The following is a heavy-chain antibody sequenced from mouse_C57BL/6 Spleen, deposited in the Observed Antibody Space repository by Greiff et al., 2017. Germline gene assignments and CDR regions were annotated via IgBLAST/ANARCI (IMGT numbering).Heavy chain of an antibody. V-gene: IGHV1-69*01. J-gene: IGHJ2*01. CDR2: IDPSDSYT. D-gene: IGHD1-1*01. Sequence: QVQLQQPGAELVMPGASVKLSCKASGYTFTSYWMHWVKQRPGQGLEWIGEIDPSDSYTNYNQKFKGKSTLTVDKSSSTAYMQLSSLTSEDSAVYYCARGPYGSDDWGQGTTLTVSS. CDR1: GYTFTSYW. CDR3: ARGPYGSDD.